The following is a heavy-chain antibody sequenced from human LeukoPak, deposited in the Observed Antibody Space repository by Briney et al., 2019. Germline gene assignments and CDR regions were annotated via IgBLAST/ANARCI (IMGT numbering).Heavy chain of an antibody. V-gene: IGHV4-34*01. CDR2: INHSGST. J-gene: IGHJ4*02. CDR1: GGSFGGYY. CDR3: ARGRDIVVVPAAMRRYYFDY. D-gene: IGHD2-2*01. Sequence: PSETLSLTCAVYGGSFGGYYCSWIRQPPGKWLEWIGEINHSGSTNYHPSLKSRVTISVDTSKNQFTLKLSSVTAADTAVYYCARGRDIVVVPAAMRRYYFDYWGQGTLVTVSS.